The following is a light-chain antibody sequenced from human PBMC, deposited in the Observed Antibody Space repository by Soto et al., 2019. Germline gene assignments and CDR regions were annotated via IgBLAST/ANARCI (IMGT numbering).Light chain of an antibody. CDR2: SNN. CDR3: AAWDDSLNGDVV. V-gene: IGLV1-44*01. CDR1: SSNIGSNT. Sequence: QSVLTQPPSASGTPGQRVTISCSGSSSNIGSNTVNWYQQLPGTAPKLLIYSNNKRPSLVPYRFSGSKSGTSASLAISGLQAEDEADYYCAAWDDSLNGDVVFGGGTKVTVL. J-gene: IGLJ2*01.